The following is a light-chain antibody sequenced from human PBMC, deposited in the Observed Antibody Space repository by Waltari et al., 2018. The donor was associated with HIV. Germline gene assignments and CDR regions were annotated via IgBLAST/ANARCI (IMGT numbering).Light chain of an antibody. V-gene: IGLV2-14*01. Sequence: QYALTQPASVSGSPGQSITISCTGTSSDVGGYNYVSWYQQHPGKVPKLLIYEVTNRPSGVSNRFSASKSGNKASLTISGLQADDEADYYCSSATSRKLYVFGTGTRVTVL. CDR3: SSATSRKLYV. CDR2: EVT. CDR1: SSDVGGYNY. J-gene: IGLJ1*01.